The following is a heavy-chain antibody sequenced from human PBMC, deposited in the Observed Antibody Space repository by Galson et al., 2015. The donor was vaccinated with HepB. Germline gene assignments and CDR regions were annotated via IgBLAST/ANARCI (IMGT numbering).Heavy chain of an antibody. D-gene: IGHD3-22*01. CDR2: LTGNGGTT. CDR1: GFTFSNYA. Sequence: SLRLSCAASGFTFSNYAMHWVRQAPGKGPEYVSALTGNGGTTHYANSVKGRFTISGDISRNTVYLQTDSLRPEDMAVYYCARERESSGYFGYFDLWGRGTPVIVSS. V-gene: IGHV3-64*01. J-gene: IGHJ2*01. CDR3: ARERESSGYFGYFDL.